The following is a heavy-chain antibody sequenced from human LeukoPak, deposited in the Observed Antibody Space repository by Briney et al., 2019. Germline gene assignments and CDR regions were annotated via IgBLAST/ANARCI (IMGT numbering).Heavy chain of an antibody. CDR1: GFTFSSYS. V-gene: IGHV3-21*01. D-gene: IGHD3-22*01. Sequence: PGGSLRLSCAASGFTFSSYSMNWVRQAPGKGLEWVSSISSSSSYIYYADSVKGRFTISRDNAKNSLYLQMNSLRAVDTAVYYCARLSANSSAYFFDYWGQGTLVTVSS. J-gene: IGHJ4*02. CDR2: ISSSSSYI. CDR3: ARLSANSSAYFFDY.